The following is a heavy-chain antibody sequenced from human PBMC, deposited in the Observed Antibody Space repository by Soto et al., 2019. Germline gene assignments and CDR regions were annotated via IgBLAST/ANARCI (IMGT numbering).Heavy chain of an antibody. J-gene: IGHJ6*02. CDR3: AMMRGYSYGNYYYYGMDV. CDR2: TYYRSKWYN. V-gene: IGHV6-1*01. CDR1: GDSVSSNSAA. Sequence: PSQTLSLTCAISGDSVSSNSAAWNWIRQSPSRGLEWLGRTYYRSKWYNDYAVSVKSRITINPDTSKNQFSLQLNSVTPEDTAVYYCAMMRGYSYGNYYYYGMDVWGQGTTVTVS. D-gene: IGHD5-18*01.